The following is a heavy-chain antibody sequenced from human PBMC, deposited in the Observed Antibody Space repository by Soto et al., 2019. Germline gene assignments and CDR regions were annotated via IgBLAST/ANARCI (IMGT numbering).Heavy chain of an antibody. CDR3: ARQSEGSSGWPRHYYYDGMDV. CDR1: GFTFSDYY. V-gene: IGHV3-11*01. J-gene: IGHJ6*02. D-gene: IGHD6-19*01. CDR2: ISSSGSTI. Sequence: PGGSLRLSCAASGFTFSDYYMSWIRQAPGKGLEWVSYISSSGSTIYYADSVKGRFTISRDNAKNSLYLQMNSLRAEDTAVYYCARQSEGSSGWPRHYYYDGMDVWGQGTTVTVSS.